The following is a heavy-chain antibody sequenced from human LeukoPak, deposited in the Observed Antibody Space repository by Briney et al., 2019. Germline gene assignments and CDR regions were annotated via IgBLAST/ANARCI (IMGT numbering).Heavy chain of an antibody. CDR1: SGSFSSSSYF. D-gene: IGHD1-1*01. J-gene: IGHJ4*02. Sequence: SETLSLTCTVSSGSFSSSSYFCGWIRQSPGMGLEWIATINYSGTTYYNPSLKSRVTTSVDTSKNQFSLKLTFVTAADTAVYYCARLRGGVQLWGDWGQGTLVTVSS. V-gene: IGHV4-39*01. CDR2: INYSGTT. CDR3: ARLRGGVQLWGD.